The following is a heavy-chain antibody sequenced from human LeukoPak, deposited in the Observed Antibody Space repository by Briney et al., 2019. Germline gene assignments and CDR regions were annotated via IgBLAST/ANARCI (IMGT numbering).Heavy chain of an antibody. D-gene: IGHD2-15*01. Sequence: GGSLRLSCAASGFTFSSYWMSWVRQAPGKGLEWVANIKQDGSEKYYVDSVKGRFTISRDNAKNSLYLQMNSLRAEDTAVYYCARWYCSGGSCYSIDYWGQGTLVTVSS. CDR2: IKQDGSEK. CDR3: ARWYCSGGSCYSIDY. J-gene: IGHJ4*02. CDR1: GFTFSSYW. V-gene: IGHV3-7*01.